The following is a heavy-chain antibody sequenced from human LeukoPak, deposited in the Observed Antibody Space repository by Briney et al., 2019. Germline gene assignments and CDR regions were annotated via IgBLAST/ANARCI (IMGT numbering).Heavy chain of an antibody. CDR1: GGSISGYY. CDR3: ARGPKTSSTSKNWFDP. CDR2: INHSGST. D-gene: IGHD2-2*01. Sequence: SETLSLTCTVSGGSISGYYWSWIRQPPGKGLEWIGEINHSGSTNYNPSLKSRVTISVGTSKNQFSLKLSSVTAADTAVYYCARGPKTSSTSKNWFDPWGQGTLVTVSS. J-gene: IGHJ5*02. V-gene: IGHV4-34*01.